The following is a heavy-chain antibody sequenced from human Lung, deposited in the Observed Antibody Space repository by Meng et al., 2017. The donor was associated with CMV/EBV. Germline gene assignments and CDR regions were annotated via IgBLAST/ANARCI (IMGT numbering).Heavy chain of an antibody. D-gene: IGHD4-23*01. CDR3: AKGLYGGNSGGFDY. Sequence: SCAASGFTFDDYAMHWVRQAPGKGLEWVSGISWNSGSIGYADSVKGRFTISRDNAKNSLYLQMNSLGAEDMALYYCAKGLYGGNSGGFDYWGRGTLV. CDR1: GFTFDDYA. CDR2: ISWNSGSI. V-gene: IGHV3-9*03. J-gene: IGHJ4*02.